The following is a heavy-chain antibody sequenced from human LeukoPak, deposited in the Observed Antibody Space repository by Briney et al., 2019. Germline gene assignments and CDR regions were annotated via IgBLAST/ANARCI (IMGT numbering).Heavy chain of an antibody. V-gene: IGHV1-69*05. CDR2: IIPIFGTA. CDR3: ARAAGNCGGDCYSPPSD. J-gene: IGHJ4*02. Sequence: SVKVSCXASGGTFSSYAISWVRQAPGQGLEWMERIIPIFGTANYAQKFQGRVTITTDESTSTAYMELSSLRSENTAVYYCARAAGNCGGDCYSPPSDWGQGTLVTVSS. D-gene: IGHD2-21*02. CDR1: GGTFSSYA.